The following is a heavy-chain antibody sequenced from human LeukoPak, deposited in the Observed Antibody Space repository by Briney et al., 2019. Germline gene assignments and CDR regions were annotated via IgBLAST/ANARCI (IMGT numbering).Heavy chain of an antibody. Sequence: ASVKVSCKASGYTFTSYGFSWVRQAPGQGLEGMGWISANNGNTIYAQKIQGRVTMTTDTSTSTAYMELRSLRSDDTAVYYCARDKDPMIPLQCFADWGQGTLVIVSS. CDR3: ARDKDPMIPLQCFAD. D-gene: IGHD3-16*01. CDR1: GYTFTSYG. J-gene: IGHJ4*02. V-gene: IGHV1-18*01. CDR2: ISANNGNT.